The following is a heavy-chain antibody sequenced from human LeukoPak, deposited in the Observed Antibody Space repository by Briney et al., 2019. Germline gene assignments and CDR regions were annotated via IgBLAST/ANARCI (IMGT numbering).Heavy chain of an antibody. J-gene: IGHJ4*02. CDR2: ISYDGSNK. CDR1: GFTFSSYG. D-gene: IGHD6-6*01. CDR3: AREGYIAARRYFDY. V-gene: IGHV3-30*03. Sequence: GGSLRLSCAASGFTFSSYGMNWVRQAPGKGLEWVAVISYDGSNKYYADSVKGRFTISRDNSKNTLYLQMNSLRAEDTAVYYCAREGYIAARRYFDYWGQGTLVTVSS.